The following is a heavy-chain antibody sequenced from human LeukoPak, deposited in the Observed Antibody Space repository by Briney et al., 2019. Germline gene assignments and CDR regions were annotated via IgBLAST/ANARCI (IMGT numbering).Heavy chain of an antibody. D-gene: IGHD6-19*01. J-gene: IGHJ4*02. CDR2: ICYSGST. V-gene: IGHV4-39*01. CDR3: ARHGSGWDDY. Sequence: KPSETLSLTCTVSGGSISSSSYYWGWIRQPPGKGLEWIGSICYSGSTYHNPSLKSRVTISVDTSKNQFSLKLSSVTTADTAVYYCARHGSGWDDYWGQGTLVTVSS. CDR1: GGSISSSSYY.